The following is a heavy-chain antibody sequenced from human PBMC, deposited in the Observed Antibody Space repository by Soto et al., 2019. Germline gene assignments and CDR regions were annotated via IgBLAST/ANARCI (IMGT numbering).Heavy chain of an antibody. J-gene: IGHJ4*02. V-gene: IGHV1-69*13. Sequence: SVKVSCKASGGASGRYSVSWVRQAPGQGLEWIGGVIPAFNTSNYSLKFQGRVAIFADLSTSTVFMELRSLRSEDTALYYCARGDEMTAVTIFEYWGQGTLVTVSS. CDR3: ARGDEMTAVTIFEY. D-gene: IGHD4-17*01. CDR2: VIPAFNTS. CDR1: GGASGRYS.